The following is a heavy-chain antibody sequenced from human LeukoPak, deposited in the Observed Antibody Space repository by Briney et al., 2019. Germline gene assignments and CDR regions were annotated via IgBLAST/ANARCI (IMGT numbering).Heavy chain of an antibody. J-gene: IGHJ3*02. CDR2: ISNSSSYI. CDR1: GFTFSSYS. Sequence: PGGSLRLSCAASGFTFSSYSMNWVRQAPGKGLEWVSSISNSSSYIYYADSVKGRFTISRDNAKNSLYLQMNSLRAEDTAVYYCARDYYDSSGPDAFDIWGQGTMVTVSS. CDR3: ARDYYDSSGPDAFDI. V-gene: IGHV3-21*01. D-gene: IGHD3-22*01.